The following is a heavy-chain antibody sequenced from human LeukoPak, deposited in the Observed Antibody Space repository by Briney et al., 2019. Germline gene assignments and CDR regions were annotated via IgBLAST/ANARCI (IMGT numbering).Heavy chain of an antibody. CDR2: IYYSGST. Sequence: WETLSFTCTVSGGSISSYYWSWIRQPPGKGLEWIGYIYYSGSTNYNPSLKSRVTISVDTSKNQFSLKLSSVTAADTAVYYCAREDIAAAIDYWGQGTLVTVSS. CDR1: GGSISSYY. V-gene: IGHV4-59*01. D-gene: IGHD6-13*01. J-gene: IGHJ4*02. CDR3: AREDIAAAIDY.